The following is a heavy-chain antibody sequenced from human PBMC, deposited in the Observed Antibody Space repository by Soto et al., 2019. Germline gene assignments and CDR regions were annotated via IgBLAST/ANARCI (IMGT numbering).Heavy chain of an antibody. J-gene: IGHJ6*02. D-gene: IGHD3-10*01. V-gene: IGHV4-31*03. CDR1: GGSISSGGYY. Sequence: SETLSLTCTVSGGSISSGGYYWSWIRQHPGKGLEWIGYIYYSGSTYYNPSLKSRVTISVDTSKNQFSLKLSSVTAADTAVYYCARDPTGAHYYYYGMDVWGQGTTVTVSS. CDR3: ARDPTGAHYYYYGMDV. CDR2: IYYSGST.